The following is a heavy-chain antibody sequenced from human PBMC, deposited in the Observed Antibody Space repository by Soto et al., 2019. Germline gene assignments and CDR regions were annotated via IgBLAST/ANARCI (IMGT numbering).Heavy chain of an antibody. V-gene: IGHV4-59*01. J-gene: IGHJ4*02. Sequence: SETLSLTCTVSGGSISSYYWSWIRQPPGKGLEWIGYIYYSGSTNYNPSLKSRVTISVDTSKNQFSLKLSSVTAADTAVYYCASSGRGSSGYLDYWGQGTLVTVSS. CDR2: IYYSGST. D-gene: IGHD3-22*01. CDR3: ASSGRGSSGYLDY. CDR1: GGSISSYY.